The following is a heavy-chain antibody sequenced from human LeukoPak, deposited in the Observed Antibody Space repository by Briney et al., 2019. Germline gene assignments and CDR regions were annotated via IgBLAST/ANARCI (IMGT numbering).Heavy chain of an antibody. J-gene: IGHJ4*02. CDR1: GFTFSSYG. CDR3: ARDNYDTGGYYFD. CDR2: IWYDGSNK. Sequence: GGSLRLSCAASGFTFSSYGMHWVRQAPGKGLEWVAVIWYDGSNKYYADSVKGRFTISRDNSKNTLYLQMNSLRAEDTAVYYCARDNYDTGGYYFDWGQGTLVTVSS. V-gene: IGHV3-33*01. D-gene: IGHD3-22*01.